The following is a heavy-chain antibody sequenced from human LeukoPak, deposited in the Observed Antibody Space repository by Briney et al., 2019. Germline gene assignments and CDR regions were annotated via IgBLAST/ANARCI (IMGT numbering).Heavy chain of an antibody. Sequence: PSETLSLTCTVSGYSISSGYFWGWIRQTPGKGLEWIGSIYNSGSTYYNASLKSRVTISVDTSKNQFSLNLSSVTAADTAVYYCARVVVADFDYWGQGTLVTVSS. CDR2: IYNSGST. CDR1: GYSISSGYF. D-gene: IGHD5-12*01. V-gene: IGHV4-38-2*02. CDR3: ARVVVADFDY. J-gene: IGHJ4*02.